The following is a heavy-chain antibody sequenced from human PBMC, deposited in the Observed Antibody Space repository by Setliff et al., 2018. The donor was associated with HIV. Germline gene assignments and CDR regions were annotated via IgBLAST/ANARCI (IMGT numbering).Heavy chain of an antibody. CDR2: MNPNSGNT. Sequence: ASVKVSCKASGYTFSSYDINWVRQATGQGLEWMGWMNPNSGNTGYAQKFQGRVTMTRDTSISTAYMELNNLKFEDTAVYYCTRARRDSYDRGRRNHYYIDVWGKGTTVTVS. J-gene: IGHJ6*03. CDR1: GYTFSSYD. D-gene: IGHD3-22*01. V-gene: IGHV1-8*02. CDR3: TRARRDSYDRGRRNHYYIDV.